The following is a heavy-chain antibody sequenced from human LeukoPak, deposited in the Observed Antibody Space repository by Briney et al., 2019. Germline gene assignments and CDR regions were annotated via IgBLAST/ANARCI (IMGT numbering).Heavy chain of an antibody. CDR1: GFIFRDYS. J-gene: IGHJ6*03. V-gene: IGHV3-48*01. CDR2: TSTSSSTI. CDR3: ARGPAVADYFQHYYMDV. D-gene: IGHD6-19*01. Sequence: PGGSLRLSCAASGFIFRDYSMNWVRQAPGKGLQWVSYTSTSSSTIYYADSVKGRFTISRDNVKNSLYLQMNSLRAEDTAVYYCARGPAVADYFQHYYMDVWGKGTTVTVSS.